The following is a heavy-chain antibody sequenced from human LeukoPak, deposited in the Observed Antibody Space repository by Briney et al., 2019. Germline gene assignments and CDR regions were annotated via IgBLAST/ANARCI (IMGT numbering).Heavy chain of an antibody. CDR3: AREILGGFNPGAY. Sequence: PSETLSLSCTVSLDSTTSNIWSWVRQPPGKGLEWIGEIHRSGSPNYNPSLQSRVTISIDRSRNQIALELSSVTAADTAVYYCAREILGGFNPGAYWGQGTLVTVSS. D-gene: IGHD1-14*01. CDR2: IHRSGSP. V-gene: IGHV4-4*02. CDR1: LDSTTSNIW. J-gene: IGHJ4*02.